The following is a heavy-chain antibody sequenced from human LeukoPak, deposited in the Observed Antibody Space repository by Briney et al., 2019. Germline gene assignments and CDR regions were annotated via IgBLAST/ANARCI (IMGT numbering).Heavy chain of an antibody. J-gene: IGHJ4*02. CDR3: ARARIGSSAGYYFDY. CDR1: GGSISSYY. V-gene: IGHV4-59*01. Sequence: SETLSLTCTVSGGSISSYYWSWIRQPPGKGLEWIGYIYYSGSTNYNPSLKSRVTISVDTSKNQFSLKLSSVTAADTAVYYCARARIGSSAGYYFDYWGQGTLVTVSS. D-gene: IGHD3-10*01. CDR2: IYYSGST.